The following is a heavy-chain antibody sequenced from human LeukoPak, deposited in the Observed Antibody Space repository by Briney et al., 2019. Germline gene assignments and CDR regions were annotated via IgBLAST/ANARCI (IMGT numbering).Heavy chain of an antibody. V-gene: IGHV3-11*04. Sequence: GGSLRLSCAASGFTFSDYYMSWIRQAPGKGLEWVSYISSSGSTIYYADSVKGRFTISRDNAKNSLCLQMNSLRAEDTAVYYCARGPKAGGYYRGYFDYWGQGILVTVPS. CDR3: ARGPKAGGYYRGYFDY. CDR1: GFTFSDYY. CDR2: ISSSGSTI. J-gene: IGHJ4*02. D-gene: IGHD5-12*01.